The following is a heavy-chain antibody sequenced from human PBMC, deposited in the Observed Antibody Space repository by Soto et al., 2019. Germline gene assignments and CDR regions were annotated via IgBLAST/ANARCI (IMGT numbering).Heavy chain of an antibody. CDR1: GFTVSSNY. V-gene: IGHV3-53*01. Sequence: GGSLRLSCAASGFTVSSNYMSWVRQAPGKGLEWVSVIYSGGSTYYADSVKGRFTISRDNSKNTLYLQMNSLRAEDTAVYSCARGPPKDLYFDLWGRGTLVTVSS. CDR3: ARGPPKDLYFDL. J-gene: IGHJ2*01. CDR2: IYSGGST.